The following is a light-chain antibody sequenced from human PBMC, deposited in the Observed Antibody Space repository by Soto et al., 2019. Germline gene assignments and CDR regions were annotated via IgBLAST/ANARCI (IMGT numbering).Light chain of an antibody. CDR1: QSISSW. J-gene: IGKJ1*01. V-gene: IGKV1-5*03. CDR2: KAS. Sequence: IQITQSPSTLSASVGARVTITCRASQSISSWLAWYQQKPGKAPKLLIYKASSLESGVPSRYSGSGSGTEFTLTISNLQPDDFATYYCQQYESHSPWTFGQGTKVDIK. CDR3: QQYESHSPWT.